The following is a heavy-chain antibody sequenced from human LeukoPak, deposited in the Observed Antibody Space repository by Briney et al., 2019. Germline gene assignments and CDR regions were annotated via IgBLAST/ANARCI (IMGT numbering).Heavy chain of an antibody. V-gene: IGHV3-30*02. CDR2: IRYDGSNK. D-gene: IGHD5-24*01. J-gene: IGHJ4*02. Sequence: GGSLRLSCAASGFTFSSYSMHWVRQAPGKGLEWVAFIRYDGSNKYYADSVKGRFTISRDISKNTLYLQMNSLRAEDTAVYYCARGPTLRDGYNSLLYWGQGTLVTVSS. CDR3: ARGPTLRDGYNSLLY. CDR1: GFTFSSYS.